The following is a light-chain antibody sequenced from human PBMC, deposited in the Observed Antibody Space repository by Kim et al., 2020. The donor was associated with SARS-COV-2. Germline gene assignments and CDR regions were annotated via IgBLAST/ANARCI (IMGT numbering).Light chain of an antibody. J-gene: IGKJ4*01. V-gene: IGKV1-9*01. CDR3: QQFNTYPLT. CDR2: DVS. CDR1: QDIFGY. Sequence: DIQLTQSPSFMSASVGDRVTITCLASQDIFGYLAWYQQKPGKAPKLLIYDVSTLQSGVPSRFSGSRSGTDFTLTISSLQPEDFGTYYCQQFNTYPLTFGGGTKVDIK.